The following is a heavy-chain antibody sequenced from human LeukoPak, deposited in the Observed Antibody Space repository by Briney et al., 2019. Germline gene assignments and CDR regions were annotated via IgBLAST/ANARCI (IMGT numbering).Heavy chain of an antibody. CDR3: AKDLVYYDFWSGLTTYYFDY. CDR1: GFTFSSYA. V-gene: IGHV3-23*01. Sequence: GGSLRLSCAASGFTFSSYAVSWVRQAPGKGLEWVSAISGSGGSTYYADSVKGRFTISRDNSKNTLYLQMNSLRAEDTAVYYCAKDLVYYDFWSGLTTYYFDYWGQGTLVTVSS. J-gene: IGHJ4*02. D-gene: IGHD3-3*01. CDR2: ISGSGGST.